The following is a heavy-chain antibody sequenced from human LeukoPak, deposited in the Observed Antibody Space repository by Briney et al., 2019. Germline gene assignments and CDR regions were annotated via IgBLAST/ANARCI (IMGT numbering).Heavy chain of an antibody. CDR1: GFTFSSYS. V-gene: IGHV3-21*01. J-gene: IGHJ4*02. CDR3: ARDDVEGSFDY. Sequence: GGSLRLSCAASGFTFSSYSMNWVRQAPGKGLEWVSSISSSINYIYYADSMKGRFTISRDNAKNSLYLQMNSLRAEDTAVYYCARDDVEGSFDYWGQGTLVTVSS. CDR2: ISSSINYI. D-gene: IGHD1-1*01.